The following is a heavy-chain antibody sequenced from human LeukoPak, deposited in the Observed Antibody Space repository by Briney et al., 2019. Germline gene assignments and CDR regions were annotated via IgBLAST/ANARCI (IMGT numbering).Heavy chain of an antibody. V-gene: IGHV3-33*05. CDR2: ISYDGSNK. Sequence: GGSLRLSCAASGFTFINAWMNWVRQAPGKGLEWVAVISYDGSNKYYVDSVKGRFSISRDNSRNTVYLQMNNLGAEDTAVYYCARDRGPHRSSPNSGAFDIWGQGTMVTVSS. CDR3: ARDRGPHRSSPNSGAFDI. J-gene: IGHJ3*02. CDR1: GFTFINAW. D-gene: IGHD6-6*01.